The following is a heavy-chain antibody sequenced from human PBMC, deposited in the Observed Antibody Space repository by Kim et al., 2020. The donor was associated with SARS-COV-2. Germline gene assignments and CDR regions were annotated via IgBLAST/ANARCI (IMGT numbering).Heavy chain of an antibody. CDR1: GASVSSSPNY. V-gene: IGHV4-61*01. CDR2: MYYSRAT. CDR3: ARVHPTSYSSGWYSY. Sequence: SETLSLTCTVSGASVSSSPNYWTWIRQAPGKGLEWIGSMYYSRATSYNPSLESRVTIPVTPPNNQFSLKLTYVTAADTAVYFCARVHPTSYSSGWYSYWGRGILVTVSS. J-gene: IGHJ4*01. D-gene: IGHD6-19*01.